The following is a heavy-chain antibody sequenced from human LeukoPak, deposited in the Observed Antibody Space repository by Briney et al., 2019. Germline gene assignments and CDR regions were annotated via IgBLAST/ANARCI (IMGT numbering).Heavy chain of an antibody. CDR1: GGSISSSNW. CDR3: AGRVYGGYGFDY. CDR2: IYQSGST. V-gene: IGHV4-4*02. D-gene: IGHD5-12*01. Sequence: PSGTLSLTCAVSGGSISSSNWWSWVRQPPGKGPEWIGEIYQSGSTTYSPSLKSRLTLSVDKSKNQFSLKLSSVTAADTAVYYCAGRVYGGYGFDYWGQGALVTVSS. J-gene: IGHJ4*02.